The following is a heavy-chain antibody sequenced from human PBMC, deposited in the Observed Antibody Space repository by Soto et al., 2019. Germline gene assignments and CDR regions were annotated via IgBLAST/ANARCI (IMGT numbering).Heavy chain of an antibody. CDR1: GFTFSSYG. CDR3: AKDFYLRIVVVPAAPTYFDL. V-gene: IGHV3-30*18. J-gene: IGHJ2*01. D-gene: IGHD2-2*01. Sequence: SLRLSCAASGFTFSSYGMHWVRQAPGKGLEWVAVISYDGSNKYYADSVKGRFTISRDNSKNTLYLQMNSLRAEDTAVYYCAKDFYLRIVVVPAAPTYFDLWGRGTLVTVSS. CDR2: ISYDGSNK.